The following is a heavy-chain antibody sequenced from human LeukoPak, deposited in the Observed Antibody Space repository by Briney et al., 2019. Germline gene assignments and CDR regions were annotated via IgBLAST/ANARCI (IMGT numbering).Heavy chain of an antibody. J-gene: IGHJ4*02. CDR2: ISSSGSTI. Sequence: PGGSLRLSCAASGFTFSSYERNWVRQAPGEGLEWVSYISSSGSTIYYADSVKGRFTISRDDSKSIAYLQMNSLKTEDTAVYYCTRGGSTDYWGQGTLVTVSS. CDR3: TRGGSTDY. CDR1: GFTFSSYE. V-gene: IGHV3-48*03.